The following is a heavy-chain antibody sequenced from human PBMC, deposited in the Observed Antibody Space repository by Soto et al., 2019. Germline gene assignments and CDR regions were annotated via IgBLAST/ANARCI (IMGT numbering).Heavy chain of an antibody. CDR1: GYTFTSYY. CDR2: INPSGGST. V-gene: IGHV1-46*01. D-gene: IGHD5-12*01. Sequence: ASVKVSCKASGYTFTSYYMHWVRQAPGQGLEWMGIINPSGGSTSYAQKFQGRVTMTRDTSTSTVYMELSSLRPEDTAVYYCARDRGRDGYNHAFDIWGQGTMVTVSS. J-gene: IGHJ3*02. CDR3: ARDRGRDGYNHAFDI.